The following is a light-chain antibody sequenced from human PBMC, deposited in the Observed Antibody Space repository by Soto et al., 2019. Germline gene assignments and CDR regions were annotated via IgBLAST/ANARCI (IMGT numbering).Light chain of an antibody. CDR2: GAS. Sequence: DIQMTQSPSSVSASIGDRVTISCRASQSIVSWVAWYQQKPGKAPKLLIFGASNLQSGVPSRFSGSGFGPDFTLTISGLQPEDFATYYFQMAHSFPWTFGQGTKGEIK. CDR3: QMAHSFPWT. J-gene: IGKJ1*01. V-gene: IGKV1-12*01. CDR1: QSIVSW.